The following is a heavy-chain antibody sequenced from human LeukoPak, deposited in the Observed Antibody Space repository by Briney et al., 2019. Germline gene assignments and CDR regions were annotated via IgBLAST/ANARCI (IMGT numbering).Heavy chain of an antibody. D-gene: IGHD6-25*01. V-gene: IGHV3-30-3*01. CDR3: AREGPPAQNFDY. Sequence: GGSLRLSRAASGFTLRSYAMHRGRQAPGKGVEWVAVISYDGSNKYYADSVKGRFTISRDNSKNTLYLQMNSLRAEDTAVYYCAREGPPAQNFDYWGQGTLVTVSS. CDR1: GFTLRSYA. CDR2: ISYDGSNK. J-gene: IGHJ4*02.